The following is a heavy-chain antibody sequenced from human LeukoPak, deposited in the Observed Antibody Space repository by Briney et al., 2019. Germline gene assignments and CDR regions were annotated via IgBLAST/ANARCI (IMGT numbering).Heavy chain of an antibody. V-gene: IGHV3-7*01. CDR1: GFTFSSYW. CDR2: IKQDGSEK. J-gene: IGHJ6*03. Sequence: PGGSLRLSCAASGFTFSSYWMSWVRQAPGKGLEWVANIKQDGSEKYYVDSVKGRFAISRDNAKNSLYLQMNSLRAEDTAVYYCASEPRRTYYYYMDVWGKGTTVIVSS. CDR3: ASEPRRTYYYYMDV.